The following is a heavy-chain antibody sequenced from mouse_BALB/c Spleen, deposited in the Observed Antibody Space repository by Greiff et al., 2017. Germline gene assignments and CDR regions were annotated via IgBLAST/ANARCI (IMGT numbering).Heavy chain of an antibody. CDR1: GFTFSSYA. CDR3: ARDNDGYFFAY. V-gene: IGHV5-6-5*01. D-gene: IGHD2-3*01. J-gene: IGHJ3*01. CDR2: ISSGGST. Sequence: EVKLVESGGGLVKPGGSLKLSCAASGFTFSSYAMSWVRQTPEKRLEWVASISSGGSTYYPDSVKGRFTISRDNARNILYLQMSSLRSEDTAMYYCARDNDGYFFAYWGQGTLVTVSA.